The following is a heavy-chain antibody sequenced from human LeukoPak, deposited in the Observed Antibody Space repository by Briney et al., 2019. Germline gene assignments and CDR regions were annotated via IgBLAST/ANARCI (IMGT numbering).Heavy chain of an antibody. CDR2: IIPIFGTA. Sequence: SVKVSCKASGGTFSSYAISWVRQAPGQGLEWMGGIIPIFGTANYAQKFQGRVTITADESTSTAYMELSSLRSEDTAVYYCARGSVGELSSYYYYMDVWGKGTTVTISS. CDR1: GGTFSSYA. J-gene: IGHJ6*03. CDR3: ARGSVGELSSYYYYMDV. V-gene: IGHV1-69*13. D-gene: IGHD3-16*02.